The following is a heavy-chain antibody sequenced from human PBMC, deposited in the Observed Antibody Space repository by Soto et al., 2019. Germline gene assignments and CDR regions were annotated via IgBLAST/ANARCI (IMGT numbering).Heavy chain of an antibody. CDR3: AKYIAAAGPYYYYGMDV. D-gene: IGHD6-13*01. CDR1: GFTFSSYA. Sequence: GGSLRLSCAASGFTFSSYAMSWVRQAPGKGLEWVSAISGSGGSTYYADSVKGRFTISRDNSKNTLYLQMNSLRAEDTAVYYCAKYIAAAGPYYYYGMDVWGQGTTVTVSS. V-gene: IGHV3-23*01. J-gene: IGHJ6*02. CDR2: ISGSGGST.